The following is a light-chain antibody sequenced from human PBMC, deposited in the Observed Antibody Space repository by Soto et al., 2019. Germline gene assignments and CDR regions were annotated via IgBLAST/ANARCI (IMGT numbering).Light chain of an antibody. Sequence: EIVMTQSPATLSVSPGESATLSCRASQSISTNLAWYQQKPGQAPRLLISGASTRATGIPARFSGSGSGTEFTLTIRSLQSEDFAVYYCQQYNTWPPRFGPGTKIHI. CDR3: QQYNTWPPR. CDR1: QSISTN. V-gene: IGKV3-15*01. J-gene: IGKJ3*01. CDR2: GAS.